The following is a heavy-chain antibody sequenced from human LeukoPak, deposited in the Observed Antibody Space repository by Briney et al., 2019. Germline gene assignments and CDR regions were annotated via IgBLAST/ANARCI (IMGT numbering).Heavy chain of an antibody. D-gene: IGHD3-10*01. CDR1: GDSISRSH. J-gene: IGHJ5*02. V-gene: IGHV4-59*01. CDR3: ARVRGVIPTEGEFWS. Sequence: SETQSLICTVSGDSISRSHWSWIRQPPGKGLEWIGYIYYSGSTNYNPSLKSRVTISVDTSKNQFSLNLRSVTAADTAVYYCARVRGVIPTEGEFWSWGQGTLVTVSS. CDR2: IYYSGST.